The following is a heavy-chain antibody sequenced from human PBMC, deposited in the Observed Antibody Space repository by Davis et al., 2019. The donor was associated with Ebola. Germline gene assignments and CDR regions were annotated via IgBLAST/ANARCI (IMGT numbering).Heavy chain of an antibody. CDR2: IFGDRT. CDR3: VKDRRWSYAFDI. V-gene: IGHV3-23*01. J-gene: IGHJ3*02. CDR1: GFTFNNYA. D-gene: IGHD3-3*01. Sequence: PGGSLRLSCAASGFTFNNYAMTWVRQAPGKGLDWVSGIFGDRTFYADSVKGRFTISRDDSRSTVYLQMSSLTVEDTALYYCVKDRRWSYAFDIWGQGTMVTVSS.